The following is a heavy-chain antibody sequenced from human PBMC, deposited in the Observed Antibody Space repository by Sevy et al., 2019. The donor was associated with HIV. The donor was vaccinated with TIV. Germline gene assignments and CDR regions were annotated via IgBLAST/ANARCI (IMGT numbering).Heavy chain of an antibody. CDR1: GGSISSGGYY. Sequence: SETLSLTCTVSGGSISSGGYYWSWIRQHPGKGLEWIGYIYYSGSTYYNPSPKSRVTISVDTSKNQFSLKLSSVTAADTAVYYCAREGYYDSSGYSYYFDYWGQGTLVTVSS. CDR3: AREGYYDSSGYSYYFDY. CDR2: IYYSGST. J-gene: IGHJ4*02. D-gene: IGHD3-22*01. V-gene: IGHV4-31*03.